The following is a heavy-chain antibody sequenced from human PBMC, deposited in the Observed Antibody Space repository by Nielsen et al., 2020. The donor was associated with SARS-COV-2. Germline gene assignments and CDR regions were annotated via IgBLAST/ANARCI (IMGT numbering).Heavy chain of an antibody. CDR2: ISSSSSTI. V-gene: IGHV3-48*02. CDR3: ARDHGGSYGG. D-gene: IGHD1-26*01. CDR1: GFTFSSYE. Sequence: GESLKISCAASGFTFSSYEMNWVRQAPGKGLEWVSYISSSSSTIYYADSVKGRFTISRDNAKNSLYLQMNSLRDEDTAVYYCARDHGGSYGGWGQGTLVTVSS. J-gene: IGHJ4*02.